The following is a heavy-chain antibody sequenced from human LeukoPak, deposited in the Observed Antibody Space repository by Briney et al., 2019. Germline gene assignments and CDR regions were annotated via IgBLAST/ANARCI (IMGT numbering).Heavy chain of an antibody. Sequence: PSQTLSLTCTVSGGSISSGGYYWSWIRQPPGKGLEWIGYIYHSGSTYYNPSLKSRVTISVDRSKNQFSLKLSSVTAADTAVYYCARVDYEQQLEFVRPNWFDPWGQGTLVTVSS. D-gene: IGHD6-13*01. CDR1: GGSISSGGYY. CDR2: IYHSGST. V-gene: IGHV4-30-2*01. CDR3: ARVDYEQQLEFVRPNWFDP. J-gene: IGHJ5*02.